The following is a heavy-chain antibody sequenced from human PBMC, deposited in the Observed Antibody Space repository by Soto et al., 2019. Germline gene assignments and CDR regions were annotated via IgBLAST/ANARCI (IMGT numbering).Heavy chain of an antibody. D-gene: IGHD2-15*01. CDR3: ARDNLYCSGGSCYSENWFDP. J-gene: IGHJ5*02. CDR2: ISSSSSTI. V-gene: IGHV3-48*01. CDR1: GFTFSSYS. Sequence: LSLTCAASGFTFSSYSMNWVRQAPGKGLEWVSYISSSSSTIYYADSVKGRFTISRDNAKNSLYLQMNSLRAEDTAVYYCARDNLYCSGGSCYSENWFDPWGQGTLVTVSS.